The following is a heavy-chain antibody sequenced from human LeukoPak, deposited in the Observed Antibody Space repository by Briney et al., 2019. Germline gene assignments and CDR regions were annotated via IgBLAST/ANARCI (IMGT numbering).Heavy chain of an antibody. CDR1: GFTFSSYE. Sequence: GGSLRLSCAASGFTFSSYEMNWVRQAPGKGLEWVSVIYSGGSTYYADSVKGRFTISRDNSKNTLYLQMNSLRAEDTAVYYCARDSVHYDSSGYYYGRAFDIWGQGTMVTVSS. J-gene: IGHJ3*02. CDR2: IYSGGST. V-gene: IGHV3-66*01. CDR3: ARDSVHYDSSGYYYGRAFDI. D-gene: IGHD3-22*01.